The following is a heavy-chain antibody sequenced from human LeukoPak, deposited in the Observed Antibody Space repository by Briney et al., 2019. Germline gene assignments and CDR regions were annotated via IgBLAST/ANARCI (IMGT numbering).Heavy chain of an antibody. D-gene: IGHD4-23*01. Sequence: PSETLSLTCTVSGDSISNGYYWGWIRQPPGKGLEWIGSIYHTGSTYYNPSLKSRVIISVDTSKNQFSLKLSSVTAADTAVYYCARGRSGYGGNSGIAGCDFWGQGTLATVSS. CDR3: ARGRSGYGGNSGIAGCDF. V-gene: IGHV4-38-2*02. J-gene: IGHJ4*02. CDR1: GDSISNGYY. CDR2: IYHTGST.